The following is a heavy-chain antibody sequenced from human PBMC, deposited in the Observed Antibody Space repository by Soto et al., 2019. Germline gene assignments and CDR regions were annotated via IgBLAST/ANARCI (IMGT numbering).Heavy chain of an antibody. V-gene: IGHV1-2*02. J-gene: IGHJ5*02. Sequence: WASVKVSCKASGYTFTGYYMHWVRQAPGQGLEWMGWINPNSGGTNYAQKFQGRVTMTRDTSISTAYMELSRLRSDDTAVYYCARDAYYDSSGYYPVEWFDPWGQGTLVTVSS. D-gene: IGHD3-22*01. CDR3: ARDAYYDSSGYYPVEWFDP. CDR2: INPNSGGT. CDR1: GYTFTGYY.